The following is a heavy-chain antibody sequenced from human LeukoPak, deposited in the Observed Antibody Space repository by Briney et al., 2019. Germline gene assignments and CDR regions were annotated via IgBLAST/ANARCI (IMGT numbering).Heavy chain of an antibody. CDR1: GGTFSSYA. J-gene: IGHJ4*02. D-gene: IGHD2-2*01. CDR2: IIPIFGTA. Sequence: SVKVSCKASGGTFSSYAISWVRQAPGQGLEWMGGIIPIFGTANYAQKFQGRVTITTDESTSTAYMELSSLRSEDTAVYYCARVGLVVVPAAIFLPDDYWGQGTLSPSPQ. CDR3: ARVGLVVVPAAIFLPDDY. V-gene: IGHV1-69*05.